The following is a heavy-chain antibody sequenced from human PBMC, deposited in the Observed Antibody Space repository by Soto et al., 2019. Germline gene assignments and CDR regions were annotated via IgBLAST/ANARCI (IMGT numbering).Heavy chain of an antibody. J-gene: IGHJ5*02. CDR1: GGSISSSSYY. D-gene: IGHD1-26*01. CDR3: ARLRGGSYYVSWVDP. CDR2: IYYSGST. V-gene: IGHV4-39*01. Sequence: PSETLSLTCTVSGGSISSSSYYWGWIRQPPGKGLEWIGSIYYSGSTYYNPSLKSRVTISVDTSKNQFSLKLSSVTAADTAVYYFARLRGGSYYVSWVDPWGQGTLVTVS.